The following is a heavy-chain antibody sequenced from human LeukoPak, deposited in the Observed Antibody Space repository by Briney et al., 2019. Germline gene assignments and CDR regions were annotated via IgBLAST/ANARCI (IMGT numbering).Heavy chain of an antibody. CDR2: IWYDGSNK. Sequence: GGSLRLSCGAFGFTFSSYGMHWDRQAPGKGLEWVAVIWYDGSNKYYADSVKGRFTISRDNSKNTLYLQMNSLRAEDTAVYYCAKDYNVGSGSYYYFDYWGQGTLVTVSS. D-gene: IGHD1-26*01. V-gene: IGHV3-33*06. CDR1: GFTFSSYG. CDR3: AKDYNVGSGSYYYFDY. J-gene: IGHJ4*02.